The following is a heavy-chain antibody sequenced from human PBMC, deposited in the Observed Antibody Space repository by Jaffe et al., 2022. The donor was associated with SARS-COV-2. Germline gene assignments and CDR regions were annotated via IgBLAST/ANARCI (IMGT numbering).Heavy chain of an antibody. J-gene: IGHJ4*02. CDR1: GFTFSSHA. CDR2: ISDSGAET. Sequence: EVQLLQSGGDLVQPGGSLRVSCAASGFTFSSHAMTWVRQAPGKGLEWVSEISDSGAETYYTDSVKGRFTVSRDNSANVLYLQMNNLRAEDTAVYFCAKGAFYVWGSSRYTDWGLGVLVTVSS. CDR3: AKGAFYVWGSSRYTD. V-gene: IGHV3-23*01. D-gene: IGHD3-16*02.